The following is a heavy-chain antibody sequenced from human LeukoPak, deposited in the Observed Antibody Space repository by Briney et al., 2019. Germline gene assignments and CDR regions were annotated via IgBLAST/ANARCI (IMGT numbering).Heavy chain of an antibody. J-gene: IGHJ4*02. V-gene: IGHV1-69*13. CDR3: ARDGPYYYDSSGYYSGDY. CDR1: GGTFSSYA. CDR2: IIPIFGTA. Sequence: GASVKVSCKASGGTFSSYAISWVRQAPGQGLEWMGGIIPIFGTANYAQKFQGRVTITADESTSTAHMELSSLRSEDTAVYYCARDGPYYYDSSGYYSGDYWGQGTLVTVSS. D-gene: IGHD3-22*01.